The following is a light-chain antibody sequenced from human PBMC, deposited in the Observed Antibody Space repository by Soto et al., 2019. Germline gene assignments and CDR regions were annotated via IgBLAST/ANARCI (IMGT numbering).Light chain of an antibody. Sequence: DIQMTQSPSSLSASVGDRVTITCRASQNIDHHLNWYQHKPGSAPRLLMDAASRMQSGVPSRFSGSVTGTEFALIINSLQPEDFATYYCQQSYSTTWTVGQGTRVEVK. CDR2: AAS. CDR1: QNIDHH. J-gene: IGKJ1*01. CDR3: QQSYSTTWT. V-gene: IGKV1-39*01.